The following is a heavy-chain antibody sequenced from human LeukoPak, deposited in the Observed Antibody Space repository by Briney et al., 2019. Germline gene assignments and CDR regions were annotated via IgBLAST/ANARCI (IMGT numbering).Heavy chain of an antibody. CDR2: ISGSGGST. Sequence: GSLRLSCSTSGFTFNSYAMSWVRQAPGKGLEWVSAISGSGGSTYYADSVKGRFTISRDNSKNTLYLQMNSLRAEDTAVYYCAKAKKQWLLDYWGQGTLVTVSS. J-gene: IGHJ4*02. D-gene: IGHD6-19*01. CDR3: AKAKKQWLLDY. V-gene: IGHV3-23*01. CDR1: GFTFNSYA.